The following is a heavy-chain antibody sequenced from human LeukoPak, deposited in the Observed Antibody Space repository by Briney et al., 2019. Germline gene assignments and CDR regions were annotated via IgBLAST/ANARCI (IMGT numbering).Heavy chain of an antibody. J-gene: IGHJ4*02. CDR3: AKEGVISETFDC. CDR1: GFTFSNYA. D-gene: IGHD2-21*01. CDR2: ISGGGDST. Sequence: GKSLRLSCAASGFTFSNYAMSWVRQAPGKGLEWVSTISGGGDSTYYADSVEGRFNVSRDNAKDTVFLQLNSLRAEDTAIYYCAKEGVISETFDCWGQGALVTVSS. V-gene: IGHV3-23*01.